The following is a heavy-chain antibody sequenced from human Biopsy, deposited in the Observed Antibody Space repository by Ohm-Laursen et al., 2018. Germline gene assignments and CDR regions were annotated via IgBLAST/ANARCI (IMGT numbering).Heavy chain of an antibody. CDR1: GGSFSVDA. CDR3: ASPNSGTYDV. Sequence: GASVKVFCKTYGGSFSVDAFSWMRQVPGQGLEWMGLIIPMSRTPDYAQKFQGRVTFTADESTSTVYMELTSLTSDDTAVYYCASPNSGTYDVWGQGTTVTVSS. J-gene: IGHJ6*02. V-gene: IGHV1-69*13. D-gene: IGHD1-26*01. CDR2: IIPMSRTP.